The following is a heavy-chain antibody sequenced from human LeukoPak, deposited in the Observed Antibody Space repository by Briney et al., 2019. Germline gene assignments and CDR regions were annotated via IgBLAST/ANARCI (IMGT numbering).Heavy chain of an antibody. V-gene: IGHV3-64*01. D-gene: IGHD6-13*01. CDR3: ARAPPRKYSSSWYSLAFDI. CDR1: GGSFSGYY. J-gene: IGHJ3*02. CDR2: ISSNGGST. Sequence: PSETLSLTCAVYGGSFSGYYWSWLRQPPGKGLEYVSAISSNGGSTYYANSVKGRFTISRDNSKNTLYLQMGSLRAEDMAVYYCARAPPRKYSSSWYSLAFDIWGQGTMVTVSS.